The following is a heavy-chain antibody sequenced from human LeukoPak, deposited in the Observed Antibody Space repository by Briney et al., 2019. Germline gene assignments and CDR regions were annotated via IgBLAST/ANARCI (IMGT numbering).Heavy chain of an antibody. CDR2: IYYSGST. D-gene: IGHD3-10*01. CDR3: ARQRSSDLWFGELWDFDY. Sequence: SETLSLTCTVSGGSISSSSYYWGWIRQPPGKGLEWIGSIYYSGSTYCNPSLKSRVTISVDTSKNQFSLKLSSVTAADTAVYYCARQRSSDLWFGELWDFDYWGQGTLVTVSS. J-gene: IGHJ4*02. CDR1: GGSISSSSYY. V-gene: IGHV4-39*01.